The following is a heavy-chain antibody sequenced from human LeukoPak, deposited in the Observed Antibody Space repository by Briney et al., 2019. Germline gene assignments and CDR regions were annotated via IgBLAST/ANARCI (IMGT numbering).Heavy chain of an antibody. J-gene: IGHJ4*02. V-gene: IGHV3-21*01. CDR2: ISSSSSYI. CDR1: GFTFSSYA. Sequence: TGGSLRLSCAASGFTFSSYAMSWVRQAPGKGLEWVSSISSSSSYIYYADSVKGRFTISRDNAKNSLYLQMNSLRAEDTAVYYCARASEHIVVVTAIRDPSYFDYWGQGTLVTVSS. CDR3: ARASEHIVVVTAIRDPSYFDY. D-gene: IGHD2-21*02.